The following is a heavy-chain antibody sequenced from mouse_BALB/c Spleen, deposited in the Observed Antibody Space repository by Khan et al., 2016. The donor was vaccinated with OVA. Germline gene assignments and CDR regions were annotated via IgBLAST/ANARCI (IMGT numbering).Heavy chain of an antibody. V-gene: IGHV4-1*02. CDR1: GFDFSRYW. J-gene: IGHJ1*01. CDR3: ARLSYYEYFNV. D-gene: IGHD2-12*01. CDR2: INPDSSTI. Sequence: EVKLLESGGGLVQPGGSLKLSCAASGFDFSRYWMSWVRQAPGKGLEWIGEINPDSSTINYTPSLKDKFIITRDNAKNTPYLQMSKVRSEDTALYYCARLSYYEYFNVWGAGTTVTVSS.